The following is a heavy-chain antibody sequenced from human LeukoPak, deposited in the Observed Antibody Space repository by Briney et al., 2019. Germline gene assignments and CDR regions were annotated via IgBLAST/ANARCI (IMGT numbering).Heavy chain of an antibody. J-gene: IGHJ1*01. D-gene: IGHD6-13*01. CDR3: ARALAAAVIN. CDR2: ITHRGST. V-gene: IGHV4-34*01. Sequence: SETLSLTCGVYGGSLSGHFYSWIRQPPGKGLEWIGEITHRGSTTYNPSLKSRVAMSLDTSKSHFSLNLTSVTAADTAVYYCARALAAAVINWGQGTLVTVSS. CDR1: GGSLSGHF.